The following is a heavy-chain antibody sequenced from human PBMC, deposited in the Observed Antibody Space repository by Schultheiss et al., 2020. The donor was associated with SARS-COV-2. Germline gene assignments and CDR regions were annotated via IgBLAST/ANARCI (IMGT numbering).Heavy chain of an antibody. J-gene: IGHJ6*02. CDR3: ARGPIAAAGYYYYGMDV. V-gene: IGHV3-53*01. Sequence: GSLRLSCAASGFTVSSYWMHWVRQAPGKGLVWVSVIYSGGSTYYADSVKGRFTISRDNSKNAVYLQMNSLRAEDTAVYYCARGPIAAAGYYYYGMDVWGQGTTVTVSS. CDR1: GFTVSSYW. D-gene: IGHD6-13*01. CDR2: IYSGGST.